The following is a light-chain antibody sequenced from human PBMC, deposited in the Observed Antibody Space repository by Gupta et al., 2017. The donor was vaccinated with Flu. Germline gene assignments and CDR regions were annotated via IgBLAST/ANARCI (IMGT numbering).Light chain of an antibody. CDR1: ALPKQY. V-gene: IGLV3-25*03. CDR3: QSADSSGTWV. Sequence: PGQTARIPCSGDALPKQYGYWYQQRSGQAPVLLIYKDDERPSGIPERFSGSSSGTAVTLTISGVQAEDEADYYCQSADSSGTWVFGGGTKLTVL. CDR2: KDD. J-gene: IGLJ3*02.